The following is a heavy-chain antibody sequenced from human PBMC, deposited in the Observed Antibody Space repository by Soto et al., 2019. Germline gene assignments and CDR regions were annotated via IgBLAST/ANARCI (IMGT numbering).Heavy chain of an antibody. J-gene: IGHJ4*02. CDR2: INPSGGST. Sequence: GASVKVSCKASGFTDYYMHWVRQAPGQGLEWMGIINPSGGSTTYAQKFQGRLTMTRDTSTSTVYMELSSLRSEDTAMYYCARTPGYTERNYFDYWGQGTLVTVSS. D-gene: IGHD2-2*02. CDR3: ARTPGYTERNYFDY. V-gene: IGHV1-46*01. CDR1: GFTDYY.